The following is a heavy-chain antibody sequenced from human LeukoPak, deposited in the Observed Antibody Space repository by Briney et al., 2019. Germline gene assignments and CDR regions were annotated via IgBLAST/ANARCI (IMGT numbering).Heavy chain of an antibody. CDR1: GFTFSSYA. J-gene: IGHJ4*02. Sequence: GGSLRLSCAASGFTFSSYAMSWVRQAPGKGLEWVSTIGASGGSTYYADSVKGRFTISRDNSKNTLYLQMNSLRAEDTAVYYCAKGTLRSGGSGYWGSWGQGTLVTVSS. V-gene: IGHV3-23*01. CDR3: AKGTLRSGGSGYWGS. D-gene: IGHD2-15*01. CDR2: IGASGGST.